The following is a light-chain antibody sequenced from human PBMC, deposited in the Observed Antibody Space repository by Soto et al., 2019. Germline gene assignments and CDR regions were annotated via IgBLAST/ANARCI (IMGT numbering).Light chain of an antibody. CDR2: EVS. V-gene: IGLV2-8*01. Sequence: QSALTQPPSASGSPGQSVTISCTGTSSDVGGYNYVSRYQQHPGKAPKLMIYEVSKRPSGVPDRFSGSKSGNTASLPVSGVQAEDEADYYCSSYAGSNRVFGTGTKLTVL. CDR3: SSYAGSNRV. CDR1: SSDVGGYNY. J-gene: IGLJ1*01.